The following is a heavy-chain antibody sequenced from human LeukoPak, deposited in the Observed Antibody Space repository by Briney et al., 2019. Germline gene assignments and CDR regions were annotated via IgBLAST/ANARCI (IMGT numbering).Heavy chain of an antibody. CDR3: AKGAPPNYDSSGYFDY. D-gene: IGHD3-22*01. CDR2: ILYDGSNK. Sequence: GRSLRLSCAASGFTFSSYGMHWVRQAPGKGLEWVAVILYDGSNKYYADSVKGRFTISRDNSKNTLYLQMNSLRAEDTAVYFCAKGAPPNYDSSGYFDYWGQGTLVTVSS. CDR1: GFTFSSYG. J-gene: IGHJ4*02. V-gene: IGHV3-30*18.